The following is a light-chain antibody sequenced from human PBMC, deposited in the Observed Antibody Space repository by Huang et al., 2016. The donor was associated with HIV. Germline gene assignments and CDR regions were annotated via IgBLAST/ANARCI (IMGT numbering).Light chain of an antibody. Sequence: EVVMTQSPATLSVSPGDRVTLSCRARHAVSSSLAWYQQKPGQAPRLLIYAASTRATGSPARFSGSGSGTDFTLTISSLQSEDSAVYYCQQYNNWPGTFGQGTKLEIK. V-gene: IGKV3-15*01. J-gene: IGKJ2*01. CDR1: HAVSSS. CDR2: AAS. CDR3: QQYNNWPGT.